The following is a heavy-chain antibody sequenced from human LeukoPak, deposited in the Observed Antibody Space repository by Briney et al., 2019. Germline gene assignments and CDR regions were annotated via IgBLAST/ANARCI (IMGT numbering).Heavy chain of an antibody. CDR1: GGSISSGDYY. J-gene: IGHJ4*02. V-gene: IGHV4-30-4*02. CDR3: ARGGQLWPRDDY. D-gene: IGHD3-16*01. Sequence: PSETLSLTCTVSGGSISSGDYYWSWIRQPPGKGLEWIGYIYYSGSTNYNPSLKSRVTISADTSKNQFSLKLSSVTAADTAVYYCARGGQLWPRDDYWGQGTLVTVSS. CDR2: IYYSGST.